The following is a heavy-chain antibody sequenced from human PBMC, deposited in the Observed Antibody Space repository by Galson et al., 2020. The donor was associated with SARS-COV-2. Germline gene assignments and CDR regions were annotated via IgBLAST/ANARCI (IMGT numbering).Heavy chain of an antibody. CDR2: IYSGGST. CDR3: ARESIWYSSSTNYYYYGMDV. D-gene: IGHD6-6*01. V-gene: IGHV3-53*01. J-gene: IGHJ6*02. CDR1: GFTVSSNY. Sequence: GGSLRLSCAASGFTVSSNYMSWVRQAPGKGLEWVSVIYSGGSTYYADSVKGRFTISRDNSKNTLYLQMNSLRAEDTAVYYCARESIWYSSSTNYYYYGMDVWGQGTTVTVSS.